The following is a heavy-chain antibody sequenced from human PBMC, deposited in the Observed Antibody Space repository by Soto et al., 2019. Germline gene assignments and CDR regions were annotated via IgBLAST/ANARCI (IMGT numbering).Heavy chain of an antibody. CDR3: AKPRYTQYYYYGMDV. D-gene: IGHD1-20*01. CDR1: GFTSSSYG. Sequence: QVQLVESGGGVVQPGRSLRLSCAASGFTSSSYGMHWVRQAPGKGLEWVAVISYDGSNKYYADSVKGRFTISRDNSKNTLYLQLNSLRAEDTAVYYCAKPRYTQYYYYGMDVWGQGTTVTVSS. CDR2: ISYDGSNK. J-gene: IGHJ6*02. V-gene: IGHV3-30*18.